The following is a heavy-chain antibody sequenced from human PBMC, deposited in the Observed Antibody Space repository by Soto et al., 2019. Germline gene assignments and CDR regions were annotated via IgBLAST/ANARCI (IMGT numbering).Heavy chain of an antibody. J-gene: IGHJ4*02. Sequence: QVRLVQSGAEVKKPGASVRLSCQASGYKFTGFFVHWVRLAPGQGLEWMGWINPRTGGTNSAQKFQGRVKLTTDTTSSTAVMELNRLVSDDTAVYYCSSRDDNSESPMDYWGQGNLVTVSS. CDR1: GYKFTGFF. V-gene: IGHV1-2*02. CDR3: SSRDDNSESPMDY. D-gene: IGHD3-10*01. CDR2: INPRTGGT.